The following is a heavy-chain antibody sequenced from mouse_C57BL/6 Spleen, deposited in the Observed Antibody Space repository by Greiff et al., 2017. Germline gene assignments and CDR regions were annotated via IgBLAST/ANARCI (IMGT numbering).Heavy chain of an antibody. Sequence: QVHVKQSGAELVKPGASVKMSCKASGYTFTSYWITWVKQRPGQGLEWIGDIYPGSGSTNYNEKFKSKATLTVDTSSSTAYMQLSSLTSEDSAVYYCARGAMDYWGQGTSVTVSS. CDR1: GYTFTSYW. CDR3: ARGAMDY. J-gene: IGHJ4*01. CDR2: IYPGSGST. V-gene: IGHV1-55*01.